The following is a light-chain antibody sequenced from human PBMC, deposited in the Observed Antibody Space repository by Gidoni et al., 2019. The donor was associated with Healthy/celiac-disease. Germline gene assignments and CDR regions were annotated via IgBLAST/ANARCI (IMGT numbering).Light chain of an antibody. Sequence: EIVMTQYPATLSVSPGERPTLSCRASLIVSSNLAWYQHKPGQAPTLLIFRASTRATCIPARFSGRGSETEFTLTVSCRQSDDFSIYYCRVYNSWSRTFGRGTKVEIK. CDR1: LIVSSN. CDR2: RAS. CDR3: RVYNSWSRT. J-gene: IGKJ1*01. V-gene: IGKV3-15*01.